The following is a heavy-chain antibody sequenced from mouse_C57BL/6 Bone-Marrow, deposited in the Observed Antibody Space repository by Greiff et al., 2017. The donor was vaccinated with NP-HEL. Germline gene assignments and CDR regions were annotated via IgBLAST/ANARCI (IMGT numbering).Heavy chain of an antibody. J-gene: IGHJ1*03. CDR1: GFTFTDYY. CDR3: ARYPVV. CDR2: IRNKANGYTT. Sequence: EVQVVESGGGLVQPGGSLSLSCAASGFTFTDYYMSWVRQPPGKALEWLGFIRNKANGYTTEYSASVKGRFTISRDKSQSILYLQMKAQRAEDSATYYCARYPVVWGTGTTVTVSA. V-gene: IGHV7-3*01.